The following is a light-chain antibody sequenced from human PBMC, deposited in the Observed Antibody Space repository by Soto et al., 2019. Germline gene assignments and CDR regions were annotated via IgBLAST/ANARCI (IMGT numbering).Light chain of an antibody. J-gene: IGLJ1*01. CDR1: SSDVGGYNF. V-gene: IGLV2-14*01. CDR3: SSFTSSTTFYV. CDR2: GVS. Sequence: QSVLTQPASVSGSPGQSITISCTGTSSDVGGYNFVSWYQQHPGKAPKLILYGVSNWPSGVSNRFSGSKSGNTASLTISGLQAEDESDYYCSSFTSSTTFYVFGTGTKLTVL.